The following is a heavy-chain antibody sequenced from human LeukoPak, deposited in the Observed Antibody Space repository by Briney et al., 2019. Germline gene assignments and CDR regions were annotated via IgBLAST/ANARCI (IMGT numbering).Heavy chain of an antibody. V-gene: IGHV3-9*01. D-gene: IGHD6-6*01. Sequence: GGSLRLSCAASGFTFGGYGMHWVRQAPGKGLEWVSCISWNSGSIGYADSVKGRFTISRDNAKNSLYLQMNSLRAEDTALYYCAKDPNPYSSSSDYLDYWGQGTLVTVSS. CDR1: GFTFGGYG. CDR2: ISWNSGSI. J-gene: IGHJ4*02. CDR3: AKDPNPYSSSSDYLDY.